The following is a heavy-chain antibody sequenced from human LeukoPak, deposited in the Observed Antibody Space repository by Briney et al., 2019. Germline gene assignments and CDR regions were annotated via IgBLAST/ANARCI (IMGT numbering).Heavy chain of an antibody. CDR2: IYHSGST. V-gene: IGHV4-30-2*01. CDR3: ASGERLTSSGSYYHY. J-gene: IGHJ4*02. D-gene: IGHD1-26*01. Sequence: KSSETLSLTCAVSGGSISSGGYSWSWIRQPPGKGLEWIGYIYHSGSTYYNPSLKSRVTISVDRSKNQFSLKLSSVTAADTAVYYCASGERLTSSGSYYHYWGQGTLVTVSS. CDR1: GGSISSGGYS.